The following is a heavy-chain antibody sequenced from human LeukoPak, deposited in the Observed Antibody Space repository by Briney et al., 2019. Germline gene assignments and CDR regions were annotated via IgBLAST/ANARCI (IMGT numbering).Heavy chain of an antibody. CDR1: GYSFTNYY. D-gene: IGHD5-24*01. J-gene: IGHJ4*02. V-gene: IGHV1-46*01. Sequence: GASVKVSCKASGYSFTNYYMHWVRQAPGQGLEWMGIINPGGGTTSYAQKFQGRVTMTRDMSTSTVYMEVCSLRSEDTAVYYCARDKYNLGDYWGQGTLVTVSS. CDR3: ARDKYNLGDY. CDR2: INPGGGTT.